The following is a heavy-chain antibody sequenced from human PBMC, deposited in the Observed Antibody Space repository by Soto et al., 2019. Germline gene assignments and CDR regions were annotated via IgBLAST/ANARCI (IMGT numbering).Heavy chain of an antibody. J-gene: IGHJ4*01. V-gene: IGHV3-48*02. CDR2: ISKSSGTK. D-gene: IGHD7-27*01. CDR1: GFSFSDYT. Sequence: EVQLVESGGGLVQPGGSLRLSCAASGFSFSDYTMNWVRQAPGKGLEWVSYISKSSGTKSYADSVKGRFTISRDSAKSSLFLQMNSLRDEDTALYYCARDLNWAFDYWGHGILVTVSS. CDR3: ARDLNWAFDY.